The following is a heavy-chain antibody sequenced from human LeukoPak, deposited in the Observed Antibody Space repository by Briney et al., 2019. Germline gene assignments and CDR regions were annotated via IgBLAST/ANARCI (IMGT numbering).Heavy chain of an antibody. D-gene: IGHD6-13*01. CDR3: ARLSSAGGFSLAYYYMDV. CDR1: GYTFTSNW. V-gene: IGHV5-51*01. Sequence: GESLKISCRGSGYTFTSNWIGWGRQMPGKGLEWMGIVYPGDSDTIYSPPFQGQVTISADKSISTAYLQWSSLKASDSAMYYCARLSSAGGFSLAYYYMDVWGKGTTVTVSS. CDR2: VYPGDSDT. J-gene: IGHJ6*03.